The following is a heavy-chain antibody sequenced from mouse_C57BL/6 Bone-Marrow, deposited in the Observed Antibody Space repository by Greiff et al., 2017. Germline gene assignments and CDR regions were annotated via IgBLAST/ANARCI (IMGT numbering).Heavy chain of an antibody. D-gene: IGHD1-1*01. CDR2: INPSSGYT. CDR1: GYTFTSYW. Sequence: QVHVKQSGAELAKPGASVKLSCKASGYTFTSYWMHWVKQRPGQGLEWIGYINPSSGYTKYNQKFKDKATLTADKSSSTAYMQLSSLTYEDSAVYYCARSRRPYYYFDYWGQGTTLTVSS. CDR3: ARSRRPYYYFDY. V-gene: IGHV1-7*01. J-gene: IGHJ2*01.